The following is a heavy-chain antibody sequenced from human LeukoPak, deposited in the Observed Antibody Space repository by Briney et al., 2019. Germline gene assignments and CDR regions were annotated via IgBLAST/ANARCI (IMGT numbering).Heavy chain of an antibody. D-gene: IGHD1-14*01. CDR2: IYPDDSET. CDR3: ARTNTGGGYHYYGMDV. J-gene: IGHJ6*02. Sequence: GASLQISCKGSGYNFTTHWIGWVRQMPGKGMEYMGIIYPDDSETRYSPSFEGQVTISADRSTSTAYLQWSSLNASDTAMYYCARTNTGGGYHYYGMDVWGQGTTVIVS. CDR1: GYNFTTHW. V-gene: IGHV5-51*01.